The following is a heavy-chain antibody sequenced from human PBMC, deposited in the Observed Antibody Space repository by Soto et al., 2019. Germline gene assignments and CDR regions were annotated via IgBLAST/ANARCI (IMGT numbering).Heavy chain of an antibody. Sequence: EVQLLESGGGLVQPGGSLRLSCAASGFTFSSYVMSWVRQAPGKGLEWVSGISTGGGSTYYADSVKGRFTISRDNSKNTLYLQMNSLRAEDTAVYYCAKDRVRVNVWGQGTTVTVSS. D-gene: IGHD3-10*01. CDR1: GFTFSSYV. CDR3: AKDRVRVNV. J-gene: IGHJ6*02. V-gene: IGHV3-23*01. CDR2: ISTGGGST.